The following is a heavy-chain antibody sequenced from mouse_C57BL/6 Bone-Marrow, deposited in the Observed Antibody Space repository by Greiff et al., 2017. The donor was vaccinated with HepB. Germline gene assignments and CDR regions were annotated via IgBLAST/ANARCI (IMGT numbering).Heavy chain of an antibody. CDR1: GFNIKDDY. CDR3: TTGWDPAWFAY. V-gene: IGHV14-4*01. Sequence: EVMLVESGAELVRPGASVKLSCTASGFNIKDDYMHWVQQRPEQGLEWIGWIDPENGDTEYASKFQGKATITADTSSNTAYLQLSSLTSEDTAVYYCTTGWDPAWFAYWGQGTLVTVSA. D-gene: IGHD4-1*01. CDR2: IDPENGDT. J-gene: IGHJ3*01.